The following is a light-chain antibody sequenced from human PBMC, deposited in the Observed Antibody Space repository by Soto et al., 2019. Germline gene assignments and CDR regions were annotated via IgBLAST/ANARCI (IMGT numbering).Light chain of an antibody. V-gene: IGKV3-20*01. CDR3: QHFYSTPQT. CDR1: QSVSSSY. J-gene: IGKJ1*01. CDR2: GAS. Sequence: EIVLTQSPGTLSLSPGERATLSCRASQSVSSSYLAWYQQKPGQAPRLLIYGASSRATGIPDRFSGSGSGTDFTLTIAGLQAEDVATYYCQHFYSTPQTFGQGTKVEI.